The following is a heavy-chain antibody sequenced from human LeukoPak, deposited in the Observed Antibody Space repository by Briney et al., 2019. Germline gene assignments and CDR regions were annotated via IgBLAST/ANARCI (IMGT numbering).Heavy chain of an antibody. D-gene: IGHD6-19*01. J-gene: IGHJ4*01. CDR1: GGTFSSYA. V-gene: IGHV1-69*13. Sequence: ASVKVSCKASGGTFSSYAISWVRQAPGQGLEWMGGIIPIFGTANYAQKFQGRVTITADESTSTAYMELSSLRSEDTAVYYCATNGRYSSGWHYIDYWGHGTLVTVSS. CDR2: IIPIFGTA. CDR3: ATNGRYSSGWHYIDY.